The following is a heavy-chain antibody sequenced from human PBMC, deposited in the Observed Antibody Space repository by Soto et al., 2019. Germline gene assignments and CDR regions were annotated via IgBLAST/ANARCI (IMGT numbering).Heavy chain of an antibody. CDR1: GFTFSSYA. J-gene: IGHJ4*02. Sequence: VQVLESGGGLVQPGGSLRLSCVASGFTFSSYAMSWVRQAPGKGLEWVSFVSGSGGSTDYADSVKGRFTISRDNSKSTLYLQLNSLRAEDTAMYYCAKRSFQLGLPFDYWGQGTLVTVSS. CDR3: AKRSFQLGLPFDY. V-gene: IGHV3-23*01. D-gene: IGHD6-13*01. CDR2: VSGSGGST.